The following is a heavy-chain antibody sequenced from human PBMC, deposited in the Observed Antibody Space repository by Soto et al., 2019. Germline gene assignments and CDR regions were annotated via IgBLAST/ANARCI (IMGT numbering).Heavy chain of an antibody. D-gene: IGHD5-12*01. Sequence: EVQLVESGGGLVQPGRSLRLSCAASGFTFDDYAMHWVRQAPGKGLEWVSGISWNSGSIGYADSVKGRFTISRDNAKNSLYLQMNSLRAEDTALYYCAKDIGYDQTNAFDIWGQGTMVTVSS. CDR2: ISWNSGSI. CDR3: AKDIGYDQTNAFDI. J-gene: IGHJ3*02. V-gene: IGHV3-9*01. CDR1: GFTFDDYA.